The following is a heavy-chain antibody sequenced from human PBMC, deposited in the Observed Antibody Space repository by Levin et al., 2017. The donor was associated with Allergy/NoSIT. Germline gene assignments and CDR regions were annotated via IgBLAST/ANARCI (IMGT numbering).Heavy chain of an antibody. CDR3: AKKQGGTSGFSFDV. CDR2: ITGGGFNT. CDR1: GFTISEYA. V-gene: IGHV3-23*01. J-gene: IGHJ3*01. D-gene: IGHD1/OR15-1a*01. Sequence: GESLKISCAVSGFTISEYAMAWVRQAPGKGLEWVSVITGGGFNTYYGDSVKGRFTVSRDDSKDTLYLELNSLGGEDTAVYYCAKKQGGTSGFSFDVWGQGTMVTVSS.